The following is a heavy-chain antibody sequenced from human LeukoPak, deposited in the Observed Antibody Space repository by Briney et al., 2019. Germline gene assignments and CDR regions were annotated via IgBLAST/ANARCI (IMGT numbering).Heavy chain of an antibody. Sequence: SVKVSCKASGGTFSSYAISWVRQAPGQGLEWMGGIIPIFGTANYAQKFQGRVTITADESTSTAYMELSSLRSEDTAVYYCARNSGYDYPGHYYYYMDVWGKGTTVTISS. D-gene: IGHD5-12*01. CDR1: GGTFSSYA. J-gene: IGHJ6*03. CDR3: ARNSGYDYPGHYYYYMDV. CDR2: IIPIFGTA. V-gene: IGHV1-69*13.